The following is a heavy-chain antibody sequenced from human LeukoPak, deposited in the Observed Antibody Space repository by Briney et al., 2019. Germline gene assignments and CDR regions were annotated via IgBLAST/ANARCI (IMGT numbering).Heavy chain of an antibody. V-gene: IGHV1-69*05. J-gene: IGHJ4*02. CDR3: ARHYDSSGYSLTAFDY. D-gene: IGHD3-22*01. CDR2: IIPIFGTA. CDR1: GGTFSSFA. Sequence: SVKVSCKASGGTFSSFALSWVRQAPGQGLEWMGGIIPIFGTANYAQKFQGRVTVTTDESTSTAYMELSSLRSEDTAVYYCARHYDSSGYSLTAFDYWGQGTLVTVSS.